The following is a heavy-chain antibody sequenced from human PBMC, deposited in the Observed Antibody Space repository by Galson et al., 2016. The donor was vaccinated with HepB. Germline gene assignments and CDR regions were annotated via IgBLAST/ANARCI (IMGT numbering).Heavy chain of an antibody. CDR3: ARHYESIF. V-gene: IGHV4-61*09. CDR1: GGSFSSGPYY. CDR2: ISTSGST. D-gene: IGHD3-22*01. J-gene: IGHJ4*02. Sequence: TLSLTCAVSGGSFSSGPYYWSWIRQPAGKGLEWIGHISTSGSTTYNPSLKSRVTVSLDTSKNQCSLKLSSLTAADTAVYYCARHYESIFWGQGTLVTVSS.